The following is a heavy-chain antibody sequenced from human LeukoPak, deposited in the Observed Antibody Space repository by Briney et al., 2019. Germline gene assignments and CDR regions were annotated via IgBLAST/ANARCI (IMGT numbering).Heavy chain of an antibody. CDR3: TRIGGYDFSYVDV. J-gene: IGHJ6*03. CDR1: GFTFSGSA. D-gene: IGHD5-12*01. V-gene: IGHV3-73*01. CDR2: IRSKGNSYAT. Sequence: GGSLRLSCAASGFTFSGSAMHWVRQASGKGLEWVGRIRSKGNSYATAYAASVKGRFTISRDDSKNTAYLQMNSLTIEDTAVYYCTRIGGYDFSYVDVWGKGTTVTVSS.